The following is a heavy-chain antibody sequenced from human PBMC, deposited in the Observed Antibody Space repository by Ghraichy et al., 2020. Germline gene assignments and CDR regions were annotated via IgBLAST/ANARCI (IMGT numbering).Heavy chain of an antibody. D-gene: IGHD5-24*01. CDR1: GFTFSRYG. J-gene: IGHJ4*02. Sequence: GGSLRLSCAASGFTFSRYGMHWVRQAPGKGLEWVAVIWYDGSDKYYADSVKGRFTISRDNSKNTLYLQMNSLTAEDTGLYYCARPPEKAMAPYYFDYWGQGTLVTVSS. CDR2: IWYDGSDK. V-gene: IGHV3-33*01. CDR3: ARPPEKAMAPYYFDY.